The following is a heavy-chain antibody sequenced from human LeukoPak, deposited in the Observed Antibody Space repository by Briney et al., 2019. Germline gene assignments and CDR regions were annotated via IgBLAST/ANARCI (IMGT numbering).Heavy chain of an antibody. V-gene: IGHV3-30-3*02. CDR2: ISYDGSNK. CDR1: GFTFSSYA. D-gene: IGHD3-22*01. J-gene: IGHJ4*02. CDR3: AKQRDYYDSSGYYRGYYFDY. Sequence: GGSLRLSCAASGFTFSSYAMHWVRQAPGKGLEWVAVISYDGSNKYYADSVKGRFTVSRDNPKNTLYLQMNSLRAEDTAVYYCAKQRDYYDSSGYYRGYYFDYWGQGTLVTVSS.